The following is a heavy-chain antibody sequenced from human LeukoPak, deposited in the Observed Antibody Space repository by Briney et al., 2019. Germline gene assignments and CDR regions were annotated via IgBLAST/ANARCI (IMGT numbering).Heavy chain of an antibody. V-gene: IGHV1-2*02. CDR3: ATLGSIAAAVPYFDY. CDR1: GYTFTGYY. Sequence: GASVKVSCKASGYTFTGYYMHWVRQAPGQGLEWMGWINPNSGGTNYAQKFQGRVTMTRDTSISTAYMELSRLRSDVTAVYYCATLGSIAAAVPYFDYWGQGTLVTVSS. D-gene: IGHD6-13*01. J-gene: IGHJ4*02. CDR2: INPNSGGT.